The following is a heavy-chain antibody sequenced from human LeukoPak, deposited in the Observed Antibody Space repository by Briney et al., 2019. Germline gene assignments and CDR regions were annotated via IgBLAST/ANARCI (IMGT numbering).Heavy chain of an antibody. Sequence: GGSLRLSCAASGFSFSDHYMDWVRQAPGKGLEWVGRIRNKASGYTTEYAASVKGRFTISRDDAENSLYLQMNSLKTEDTAVYYCAGLRPTTASGMWGQGTLVTVSS. CDR1: GFSFSDHY. J-gene: IGHJ4*02. CDR3: AGLRPTTASGM. D-gene: IGHD6-13*01. V-gene: IGHV3-72*01. CDR2: IRNKASGYTT.